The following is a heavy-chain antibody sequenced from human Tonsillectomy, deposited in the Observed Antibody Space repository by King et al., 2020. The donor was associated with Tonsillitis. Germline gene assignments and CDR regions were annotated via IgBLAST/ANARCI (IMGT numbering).Heavy chain of an antibody. Sequence: QLQESGPGLVKPSETLSLTCTVSGGSISSSSYYWGWIRQPPGKGLEWIGSIYYSGSTYYNPSLKSRVTISVDTSKNQFSLKLSSVTAADTAVYYCAGGATNYYDSSGYRSPWDYWGQGTLVTVSS. CDR3: AGGATNYYDSSGYRSPWDY. J-gene: IGHJ4*02. D-gene: IGHD3-22*01. CDR2: IYYSGST. V-gene: IGHV4-39*01. CDR1: GGSISSSSYY.